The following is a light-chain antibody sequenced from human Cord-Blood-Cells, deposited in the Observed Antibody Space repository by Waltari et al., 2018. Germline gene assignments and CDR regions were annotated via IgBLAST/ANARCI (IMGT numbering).Light chain of an antibody. CDR3: AAWDDSLSGYV. J-gene: IGLJ1*01. Sequence: QSVLTQPPSASGTPGQRVTISCSGSSSNIGSNYVYWYQQPPGTAPKLLIYRNNQRPSGVPDRFSGSKSVTSASLDISGLRSEDEADYYCAAWDDSLSGYVFGTGTKVTVL. V-gene: IGLV1-47*01. CDR2: RNN. CDR1: SSNIGSNY.